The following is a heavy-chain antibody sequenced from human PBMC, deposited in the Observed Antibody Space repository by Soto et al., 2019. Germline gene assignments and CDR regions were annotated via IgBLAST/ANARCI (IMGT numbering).Heavy chain of an antibody. D-gene: IGHD2-15*01. V-gene: IGHV3-23*01. Sequence: PGGSLRLSCAASGFTFSSYAMSWVRQAPGKGLEWVSAISGSGGSTYYADPVKGRFTISRDNSKNTLYLQMNSLRAEDTAVYYCAKDRPPVVAADIFDYWGQGTLVTVSS. CDR3: AKDRPPVVAADIFDY. CDR1: GFTFSSYA. J-gene: IGHJ4*02. CDR2: ISGSGGST.